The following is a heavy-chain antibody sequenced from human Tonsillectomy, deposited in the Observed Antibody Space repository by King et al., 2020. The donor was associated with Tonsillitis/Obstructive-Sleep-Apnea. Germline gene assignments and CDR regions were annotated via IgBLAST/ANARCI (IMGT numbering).Heavy chain of an antibody. V-gene: IGHV5-10-1*03. CDR3: ARSDSSGYYLVAFDI. J-gene: IGHJ3*02. CDR1: GYSFPTYW. Sequence: VQLVESGAEVKKPGESLRISCKGSGYSFPTYWISWVRQMPGKGLEWMGRIDPSDSYTYYSPSFQGRVTISADKSLSTAYLQWSSLKASDTAMYYCARSDSSGYYLVAFDIWGQGTMVTVSS. CDR2: IDPSDSYT. D-gene: IGHD3-22*01.